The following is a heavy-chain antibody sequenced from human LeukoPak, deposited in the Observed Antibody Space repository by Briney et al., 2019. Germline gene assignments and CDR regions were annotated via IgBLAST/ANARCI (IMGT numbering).Heavy chain of an antibody. Sequence: SETLSLTCTVSGGSISSYYWSWIRQPAGKGLEWIGRIYTSGSTNYNPSLKSRVTMSVDTSNNQFSLKLSSVTAADTAVYYCARGEAVAEYNWFDPWGQGTLVTVSS. D-gene: IGHD6-19*01. CDR1: GGSISSYY. CDR3: ARGEAVAEYNWFDP. J-gene: IGHJ5*02. CDR2: IYTSGST. V-gene: IGHV4-4*07.